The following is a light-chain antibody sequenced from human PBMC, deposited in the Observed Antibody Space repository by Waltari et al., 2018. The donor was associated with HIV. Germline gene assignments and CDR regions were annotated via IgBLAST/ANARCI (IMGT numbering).Light chain of an antibody. CDR1: QGIGND. Sequence: DIQMTQSPSSLSASVGDRVTITCRASQGIGNDLGWYQQKPGKAPKRLIYAASILQSVVPSRFSCSGSVSELTRTICSLQPEDFATYYCLQHNSYPLSFGGGTKVEIK. J-gene: IGKJ4*01. V-gene: IGKV1-17*01. CDR3: LQHNSYPLS. CDR2: AAS.